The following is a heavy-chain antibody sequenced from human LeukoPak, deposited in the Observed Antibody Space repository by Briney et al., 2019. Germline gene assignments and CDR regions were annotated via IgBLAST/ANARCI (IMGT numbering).Heavy chain of an antibody. D-gene: IGHD2-2*01. J-gene: IGHJ4*02. CDR2: IYYTGRT. CDR1: GGFISNSNFY. Sequence: SETLSLTCTVSGGFISNSNFYWGWIRQPPGKGPDWIGNIYYTGRTYYNPSLNSRVTISVDTSKNQFSLRLSSVTAADTAVYYCARGRREYCTSTSCYYYFDYWGQGTLVTVSS. V-gene: IGHV4-39*01. CDR3: ARGRREYCTSTSCYYYFDY.